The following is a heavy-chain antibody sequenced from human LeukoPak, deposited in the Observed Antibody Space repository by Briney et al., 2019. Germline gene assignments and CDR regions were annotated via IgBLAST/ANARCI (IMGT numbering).Heavy chain of an antibody. Sequence: PGGSLRLSCAASGSTFSSYAMSWVRQAPGEGPVWVSRIKSDGSDTSYADSVKGRFTISRDNSKNTLYLQMNSLRAEDTAVYYCAKTRPLDSSSWSHGDYWGQGTLVTVSS. D-gene: IGHD6-13*01. CDR2: IKSDGSDT. J-gene: IGHJ4*02. CDR3: AKTRPLDSSSWSHGDY. CDR1: GSTFSSYA. V-gene: IGHV3-23*01.